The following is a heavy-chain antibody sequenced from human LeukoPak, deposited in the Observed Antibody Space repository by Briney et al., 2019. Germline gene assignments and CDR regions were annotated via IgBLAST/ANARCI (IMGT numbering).Heavy chain of an antibody. CDR2: ISIYNGNT. V-gene: IGHV1-18*01. J-gene: IGHJ4*02. D-gene: IGHD6-6*01. CDR1: GYTFTNYG. Sequence: GASVKVSCKASGYTFTNYGISWVRQAPGQGLEWMGWISIYNGNTDYAQKLRGRVTMTTDTSTSTAYMELRSLRSDDTAVYYCARLKGSSSDYWGQGTLVTVSS. CDR3: ARLKGSSSDY.